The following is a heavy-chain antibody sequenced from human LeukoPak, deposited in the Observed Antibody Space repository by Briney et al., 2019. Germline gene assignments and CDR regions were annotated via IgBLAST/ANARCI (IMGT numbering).Heavy chain of an antibody. D-gene: IGHD3-10*01. CDR1: GGSISSYY. V-gene: IGHV4-59*01. Sequence: SETLSLTCTVSGGSISSYYWSWIRQPPGKGLEWIGYIYYSGSTNYNPSLKSRVTISVDTSKNQFSLKLSSVTAADTAVYYCANYGAGTYRFDPWGQGTLVTVSS. CDR3: ANYGAGTYRFDP. J-gene: IGHJ5*02. CDR2: IYYSGST.